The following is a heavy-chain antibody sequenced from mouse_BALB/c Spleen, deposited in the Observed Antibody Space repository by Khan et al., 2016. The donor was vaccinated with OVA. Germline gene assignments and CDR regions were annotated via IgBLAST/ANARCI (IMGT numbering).Heavy chain of an antibody. Sequence: EVQLQESGPGLVKPSQSLSLTCTVNGYSITSNYAWNWIRQFPGNKLEWMGYISYSGSTNYNPSLKSRLSITRDTSKNQFFLLLHSVTTEDSATYDCARRNYDEYALDYWGQGTSVTVSS. CDR3: ARRNYDEYALDY. J-gene: IGHJ4*01. D-gene: IGHD2-4*01. V-gene: IGHV3-2*02. CDR2: ISYSGST. CDR1: GYSITSNYA.